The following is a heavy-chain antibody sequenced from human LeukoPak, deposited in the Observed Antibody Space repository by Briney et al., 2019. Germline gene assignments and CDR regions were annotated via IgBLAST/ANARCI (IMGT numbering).Heavy chain of an antibody. CDR3: AREWYDYVWGSYRYKYYFDY. CDR2: INHSGST. D-gene: IGHD3-16*02. J-gene: IGHJ4*02. V-gene: IGHV4-34*01. CDR1: GGSFSGYY. Sequence: SETLSLTCAVYGGSFSGYYWSWIRQPPGKGLEWIGEINHSGSTNYNPSLKSRVTISVDTSKNQFSLKLSSVTAADTAVYYCAREWYDYVWGSYRYKYYFDYWGQGTLVTVSS.